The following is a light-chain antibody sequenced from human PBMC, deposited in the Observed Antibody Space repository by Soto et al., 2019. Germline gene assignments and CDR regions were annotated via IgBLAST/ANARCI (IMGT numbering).Light chain of an antibody. J-gene: IGKJ3*01. CDR3: QQSNSLPFT. V-gene: IGKV1-39*01. CDR2: DAS. Sequence: DVQMTQSPPSLSASVGDRVTITCRASQTIDRSLNWYQQKPGKAPNLLIYDASNLQSGVPSRFSGRGSGTDFTLTISSLQPDDFATDSCQQSNSLPFTCGPGTKVDIK. CDR1: QTIDRS.